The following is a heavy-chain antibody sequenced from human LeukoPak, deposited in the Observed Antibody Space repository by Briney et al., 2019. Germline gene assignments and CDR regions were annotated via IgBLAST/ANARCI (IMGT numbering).Heavy chain of an antibody. CDR1: GFTFSSYS. CDR3: AKDLGHCSRTRCYDYFDY. D-gene: IGHD2-2*01. V-gene: IGHV3-23*01. J-gene: IGHJ4*02. CDR2: ISGSGDST. Sequence: PGGSLRLSCAASGFTFSSYSMSWVRQAPGKGLEWVSAISGSGDSTYYADSVKGRFTISRDNSKNTLYLHMNSLRAEDTAVYYCAKDLGHCSRTRCYDYFDYWGQGTLVTVSS.